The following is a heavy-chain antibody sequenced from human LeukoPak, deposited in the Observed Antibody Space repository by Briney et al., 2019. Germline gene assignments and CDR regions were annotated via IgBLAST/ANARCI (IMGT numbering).Heavy chain of an antibody. V-gene: IGHV3-7*01. J-gene: IGHJ4*02. D-gene: IGHD6-19*01. CDR1: GFTFSNNW. CDR2: INPGGTEK. Sequence: GGSLRLSCAASGFTFSNNWMNWVRQAPGKGLEWVGNINPGGTEKYYVDSVTGRFTISRDNAKNSLYLQMNSLRVEDTAVYYCTRDPPSSGWSLDYWGQGILVTVSS. CDR3: TRDPPSSGWSLDY.